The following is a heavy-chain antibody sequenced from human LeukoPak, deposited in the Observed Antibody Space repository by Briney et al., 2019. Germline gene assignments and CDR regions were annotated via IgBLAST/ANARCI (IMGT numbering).Heavy chain of an antibody. Sequence: GGSLRLSCAAPGFTFSSYWMHWVRQVPGKGLVWVSRINSDGSSTSYADSVKGRFTISRDNAKNTLYLQMSSLRVEDTAVYYCASEWLGSSWYPRFGYWGQGTLVTVSS. CDR2: INSDGSST. V-gene: IGHV3-74*01. D-gene: IGHD6-13*01. CDR1: GFTFSSYW. CDR3: ASEWLGSSWYPRFGY. J-gene: IGHJ4*02.